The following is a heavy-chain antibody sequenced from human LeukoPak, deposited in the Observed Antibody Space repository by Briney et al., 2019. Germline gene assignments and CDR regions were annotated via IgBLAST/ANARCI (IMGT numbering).Heavy chain of an antibody. CDR1: GGTFSSYA. J-gene: IGHJ4*02. Sequence: SVKVSCKASGGTFSSYAISWVRQAPGQGLEWMGRIIPILGIANYAQKFQGRVTITADKSTSIAYMELSSLRSEDTAVYYCARGSYYDTLTGYYKPGPFDYWGQGTLVTVSS. V-gene: IGHV1-69*04. CDR2: IIPILGIA. CDR3: ARGSYYDTLTGYYKPGPFDY. D-gene: IGHD3-9*01.